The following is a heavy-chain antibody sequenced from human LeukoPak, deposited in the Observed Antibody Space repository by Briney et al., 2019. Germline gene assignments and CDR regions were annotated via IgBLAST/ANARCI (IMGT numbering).Heavy chain of an antibody. CDR3: ARGRTTGEFDY. CDR2: INPIFHTP. J-gene: IGHJ4*02. V-gene: IGHV1-69*05. D-gene: IGHD4-11*01. Sequence: SVKVSCKASGGTFSSHAISWVRQAPGQGLEWMGGINPIFHTPTYAKKFQGRLTITKDESMSTASMDLSSLISDDTAVYYCARGRTTGEFDYWGQETLVTVSS. CDR1: GGTFSSHA.